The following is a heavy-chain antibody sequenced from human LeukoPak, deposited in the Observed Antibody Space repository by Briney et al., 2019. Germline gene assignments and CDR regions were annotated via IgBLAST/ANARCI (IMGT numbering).Heavy chain of an antibody. Sequence: PSETLSLTCAVSGGSFSSYYWSWIRQPPEKGLEWIGEIDHSGSTNYNPSLKSRVTISVDTSKSQFSLQLNSVTAADTAVYYCARNFPYSKLDYWGQGTLVTVSS. CDR3: ARNFPYSKLDY. V-gene: IGHV4-34*01. CDR1: GGSFSSYY. D-gene: IGHD6-13*01. J-gene: IGHJ4*02. CDR2: IDHSGST.